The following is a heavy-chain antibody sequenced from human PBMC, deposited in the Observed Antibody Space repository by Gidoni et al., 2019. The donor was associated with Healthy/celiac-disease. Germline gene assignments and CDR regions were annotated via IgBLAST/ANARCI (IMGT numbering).Heavy chain of an antibody. J-gene: IGHJ4*02. CDR2: LYSGGST. D-gene: IGHD2-15*01. Sequence: EVQLVESGGGLVQPGWSLRLSCAASGLTVSSNYMTWVRRAPGKGLEWVSILYSGGSTYYADSVKGRITISRDNSKNTLDLQMNSLRVEDTAVYYCARREADYFDYWGQGTLVTVSS. CDR1: GLTVSSNY. V-gene: IGHV3-66*01. CDR3: ARREADYFDY.